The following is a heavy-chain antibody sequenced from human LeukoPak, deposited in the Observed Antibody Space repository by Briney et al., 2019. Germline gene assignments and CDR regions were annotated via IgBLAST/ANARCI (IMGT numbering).Heavy chain of an antibody. CDR2: MNPNSGNT. CDR1: GYTFTSYD. CDR3: ARSWEEYYYDSSGYYGDDY. V-gene: IGHV1-8*01. Sequence: ASVKVSRKASGYTFTSYDINWVRQATGQGLEWMGWMNPNSGNTGYAQKFQGRVTMTRNTSISTAYMELSSLRSEDTAVYYCARSWEEYYYDSSGYYGDDYWGQGTLVTVSS. J-gene: IGHJ4*02. D-gene: IGHD3-22*01.